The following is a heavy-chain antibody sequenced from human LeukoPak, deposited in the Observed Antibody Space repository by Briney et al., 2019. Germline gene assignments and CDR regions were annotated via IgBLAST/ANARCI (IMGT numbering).Heavy chain of an antibody. CDR3: ARVDGDGYNIPDY. J-gene: IGHJ4*02. CDR1: GESFSSYY. CDR2: INHSGNT. D-gene: IGHD5-24*01. V-gene: IGHV4-34*01. Sequence: PSETLSLTCAVYGESFSSYYWSWIRQPPGKGLEWIGEINHSGNTNYNPSLKSRVTISVDTSKNQFSLRLSSVTAADTAVYYCARVDGDGYNIPDYWGQGTLVTVSS.